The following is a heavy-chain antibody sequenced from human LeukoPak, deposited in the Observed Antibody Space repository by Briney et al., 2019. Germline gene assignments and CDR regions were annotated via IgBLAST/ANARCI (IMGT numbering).Heavy chain of an antibody. J-gene: IGHJ6*03. D-gene: IGHD4-23*01. CDR2: IIPIFGTA. CDR3: ARSSVTPGFTTGYYYMDV. CDR1: GGTFSSYA. V-gene: IGHV1-69*01. Sequence: GASVKVSCKASGGTFSSYAISWVRQAPGQGLEWMGGIIPIFGTANYAQKFQGRVTITADESTSTAYMELSSLRSEDTAVYYCARSSVTPGFTTGYYYMDVWGKGTTVTISS.